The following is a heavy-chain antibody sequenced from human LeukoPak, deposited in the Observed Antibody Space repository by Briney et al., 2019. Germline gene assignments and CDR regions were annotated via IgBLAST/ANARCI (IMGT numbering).Heavy chain of an antibody. D-gene: IGHD6-19*01. CDR2: IGTAGDT. V-gene: IGHV3-13*04. CDR3: ARGYSSGWFFDY. CDR1: GFTFSSYD. J-gene: IGHJ4*02. Sequence: GGSLRLSCAASGFTFSSYDMHWVRQPTGKGLEWVSAIGTAGDTYYPGSVKGRFTISRENAKNSLYLQMNSLRAGDTAVYYCARGYSSGWFFDYWGQGTLVTVSS.